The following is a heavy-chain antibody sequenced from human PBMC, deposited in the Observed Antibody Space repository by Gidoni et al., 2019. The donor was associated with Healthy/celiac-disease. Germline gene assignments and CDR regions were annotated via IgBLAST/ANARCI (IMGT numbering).Heavy chain of an antibody. Sequence: QVQLVESGGGVVQPGRSLRLSCAASGFTFSSYGMHWVRQAPGKGLGWVAVISYDGSNKYYADSVKGRFTISRDNSKNTLYLQMNSLRAEDTAVYYCAKDRLDSGAGIGFCDYWGQGTLVTVSS. J-gene: IGHJ4*02. V-gene: IGHV3-30*18. D-gene: IGHD1-1*01. CDR1: GFTFSSYG. CDR3: AKDRLDSGAGIGFCDY. CDR2: ISYDGSNK.